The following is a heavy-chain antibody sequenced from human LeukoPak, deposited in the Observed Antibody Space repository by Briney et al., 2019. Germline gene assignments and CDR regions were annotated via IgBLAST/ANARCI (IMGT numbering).Heavy chain of an antibody. CDR3: ARRVIVVGLDY. Sequence: GGSLRLSCAASGFTFSSYNMNWVRQAPGKGLEWVSSITSGSSYIYYADSVKGRFTISRDNAKNSLSLQMNSLRAEDTAVYYCARRVIVVGLDYWGQGTLVTVSS. CDR2: ITSGSSYI. V-gene: IGHV3-21*01. CDR1: GFTFSSYN. J-gene: IGHJ4*02. D-gene: IGHD3-22*01.